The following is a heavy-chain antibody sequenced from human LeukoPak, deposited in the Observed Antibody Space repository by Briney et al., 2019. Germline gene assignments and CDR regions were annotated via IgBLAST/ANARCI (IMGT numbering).Heavy chain of an antibody. V-gene: IGHV4-61*02. CDR2: IYTSGST. D-gene: IGHD2-2*01. J-gene: IGHJ5*02. CDR1: GGSISSGSYY. Sequence: SQTLSLTCTVSGGSISSGSYYWSWIRQPAGKGLEWIGRIYTSGSTNYNPSLKSRVTISVDTSKNQFSLKLSSVTAADTAVYYCARAIVVVPAAIRWFDPWGQGTLVTVSS. CDR3: ARAIVVVPAAIRWFDP.